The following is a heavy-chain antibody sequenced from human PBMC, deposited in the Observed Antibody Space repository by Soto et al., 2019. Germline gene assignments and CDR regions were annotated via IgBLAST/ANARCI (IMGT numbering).Heavy chain of an antibody. CDR3: ASLIVVVPVAERGTGYYYGMDV. D-gene: IGHD2-2*01. J-gene: IGHJ6*02. V-gene: IGHV3-11*06. CDR1: GFIFSDYY. Sequence: GGSLRLSCAASGFIFSDYYMSWIRQAPGKGLEGVSYISSSSSYTKYADSVKGRFTISRDNAKNSLYLQMNSLRAEDTAVYYCASLIVVVPVAERGTGYYYGMDVWGQGTTVTVSS. CDR2: ISSSSSYT.